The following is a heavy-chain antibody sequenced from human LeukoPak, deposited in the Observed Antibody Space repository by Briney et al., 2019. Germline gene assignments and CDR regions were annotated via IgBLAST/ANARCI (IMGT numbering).Heavy chain of an antibody. CDR1: GYTFTGYF. V-gene: IGHV1-18*04. CDR3: ARGGYYYDSSGYLNYFDY. CDR2: ISAYNGNT. D-gene: IGHD3-22*01. J-gene: IGHJ4*02. Sequence: ASVKVSCKTSGYTFTGYFLNWVRQAPGQGLEWMGWISAYNGNTNYAQKFQGRVTMTTDTSTSTAYMELRSLRSDDTAVYYCARGGYYYDSSGYLNYFDYWGQGTLVTVSS.